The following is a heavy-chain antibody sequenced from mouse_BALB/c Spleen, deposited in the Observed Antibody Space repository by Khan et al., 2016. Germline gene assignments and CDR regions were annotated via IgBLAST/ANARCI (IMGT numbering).Heavy chain of an antibody. Sequence: EVQLQESGPGLVKPSQSLSLTCTVTGYSITSDYAWNWIRQFPGNKLEWMGYISYSGSTSYNPSLKSRISITRDTSKNQFFLQLNSVTTEDTATYYCARDYGNYFDVWGAGTTVTVSS. D-gene: IGHD2-1*01. CDR3: ARDYGNYFDV. J-gene: IGHJ1*01. V-gene: IGHV3-2*02. CDR2: ISYSGST. CDR1: GYSITSDYA.